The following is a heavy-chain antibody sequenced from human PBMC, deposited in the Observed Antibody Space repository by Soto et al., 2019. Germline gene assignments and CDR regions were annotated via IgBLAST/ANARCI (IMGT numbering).Heavy chain of an antibody. Sequence: QVQLVESGGGVVQPGRSLRLSCAASGFTFSRYGMHWVRQAPGKGLEWVAVISYDGSNEDYEDSVKSRFTISRDNSKNTLYLQMNSLRSEDTAVYYCAKDRGGDWYFFDYWGQGTLVTVSS. D-gene: IGHD2-21*02. CDR3: AKDRGGDWYFFDY. CDR1: GFTFSRYG. V-gene: IGHV3-30*18. J-gene: IGHJ4*02. CDR2: ISYDGSNE.